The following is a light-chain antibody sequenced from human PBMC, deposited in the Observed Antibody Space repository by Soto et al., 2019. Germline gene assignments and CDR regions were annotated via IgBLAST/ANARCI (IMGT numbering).Light chain of an antibody. CDR1: SSNIGSNY. CDR2: RNN. Sequence: QSVMTQPPSASGTPGQRVAISCSGSSSNIGSNYVYWYQQLPGTAPKLLIYRNNHRPSGVPDRFSGSKSGTSASLAISGLRSEDEADYYCAVWDDSLSSWVFGGGTKLTVL. V-gene: IGLV1-47*01. CDR3: AVWDDSLSSWV. J-gene: IGLJ3*02.